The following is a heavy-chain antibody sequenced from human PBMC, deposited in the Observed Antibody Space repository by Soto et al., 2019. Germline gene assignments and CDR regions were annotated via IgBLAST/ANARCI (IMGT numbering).Heavy chain of an antibody. CDR1: GFTFSSYA. CDR3: ARRGSGSYYDY. CDR2: ISGRGGST. V-gene: IGHV3-23*01. J-gene: IGHJ4*02. Sequence: EVQLLESGGGLVKPGGSLRLSCVASGFTFSSYAMRWVRQAPGMGLEWVYAISGRGGSTYYADTVNGRFTISRDNSKNTQYLQMNSLRAEDTAVYYCARRGSGSYYDYWGQGTLVTVSS. D-gene: IGHD1-26*01.